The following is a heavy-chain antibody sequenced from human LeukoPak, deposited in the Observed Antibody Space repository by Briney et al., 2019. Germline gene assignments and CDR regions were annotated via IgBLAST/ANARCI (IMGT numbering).Heavy chain of an antibody. CDR2: ITSSGETT. V-gene: IGHV3-23*01. CDR3: AKMQGYFDY. Sequence: PGGSLRLSCAASGSIPFNSYSMSWVRQAPGKGLEWVSAITSSGETTYYADSVKGRFTISRDNSKNMVYLQMNSLRAEDAARYYCAKMQGYFDYWGQGSLVTVSS. J-gene: IGHJ4*02. CDR1: GSIPFNSYS.